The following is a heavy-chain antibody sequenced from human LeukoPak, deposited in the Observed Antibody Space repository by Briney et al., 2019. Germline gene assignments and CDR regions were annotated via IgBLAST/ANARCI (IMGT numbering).Heavy chain of an antibody. CDR1: GGSVSSGSYY. D-gene: IGHD6-13*01. CDR3: AQGTPGSSNWY. V-gene: IGHV4-61*01. J-gene: IGHJ4*02. CDR2: IYYSGST. Sequence: SETLSLTCTVSGGSVSSGSYYWSWIRQPPGKGLEWIGYIYYSGSTNYNPSLKSRVTISVDTSKNQFSLRLSSVTAADTAVYYCAQGTPGSSNWYWGQGTLVTVSS.